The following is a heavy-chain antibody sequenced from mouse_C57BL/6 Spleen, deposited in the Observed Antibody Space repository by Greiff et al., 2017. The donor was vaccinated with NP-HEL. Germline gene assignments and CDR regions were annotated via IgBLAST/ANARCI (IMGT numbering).Heavy chain of an antibody. D-gene: IGHD1-1*01. J-gene: IGHJ1*03. CDR1: GFTFSDYG. V-gene: IGHV5-17*01. CDR3: ARRAVVAPNWYFDV. Sequence: EVMLVESGGGLVKPGGSLKLSCAASGFTFSDYGMHWVRQAPEKGLEWVAYISSGSSTIYYADTVKGRFTISRDNAKNTLFLQMTSLRSEDTAMYYCARRAVVAPNWYFDVWGTGTTVTVSS. CDR2: ISSGSSTI.